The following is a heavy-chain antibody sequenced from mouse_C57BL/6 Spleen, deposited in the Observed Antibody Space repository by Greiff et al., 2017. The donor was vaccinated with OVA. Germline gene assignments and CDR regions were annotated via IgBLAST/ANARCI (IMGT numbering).Heavy chain of an antibody. J-gene: IGHJ4*01. Sequence: EVKVVESGEGLVKPGGSLKLSCAASGFTFSSYAMSWVRQTPEKRLEWVAYISSGGDYIYYADTVKGRFTISRDNARNTLYLQMSSLKSEDTSMYYCTRGGTTVVGAMDDWGQGTSVTVSS. CDR2: ISSGGDYI. D-gene: IGHD1-1*01. V-gene: IGHV5-9-1*02. CDR1: GFTFSSYA. CDR3: TRGGTTVVGAMDD.